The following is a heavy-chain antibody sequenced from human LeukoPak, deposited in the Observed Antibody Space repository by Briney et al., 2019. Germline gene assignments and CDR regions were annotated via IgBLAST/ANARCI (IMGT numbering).Heavy chain of an antibody. Sequence: GGSLRLSCAASGFTFSSYAMSWVRQAPGKGLEWVSAISGSGGSTYYADSVKGRFTISRDNSKNTLYLQMNSLRAEDTAVYYCAKDRISDDTGDNWFDPWGQGTLVTVSS. CDR1: GFTFSSYA. J-gene: IGHJ5*02. D-gene: IGHD2-21*01. CDR2: ISGSGGST. CDR3: AKDRISDDTGDNWFDP. V-gene: IGHV3-23*01.